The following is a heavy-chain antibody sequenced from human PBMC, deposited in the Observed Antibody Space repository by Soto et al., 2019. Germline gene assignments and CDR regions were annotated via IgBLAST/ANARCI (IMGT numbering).Heavy chain of an antibody. Sequence: EVQLLESGGGLVQPGGSLRLSCAASGFTFSSYAMSWVRQAPGKGLEWVPAISGSGGSTYYADSVKGRFTISRDNSKNTLFLQMNSLRPEDTAVYYCATTSLLLWFGGVDYWGQGTLVTVSS. V-gene: IGHV3-23*01. CDR2: ISGSGGST. J-gene: IGHJ4*02. D-gene: IGHD3-10*01. CDR3: ATTSLLLWFGGVDY. CDR1: GFTFSSYA.